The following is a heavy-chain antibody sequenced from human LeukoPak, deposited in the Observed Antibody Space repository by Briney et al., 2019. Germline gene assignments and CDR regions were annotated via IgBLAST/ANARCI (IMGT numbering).Heavy chain of an antibody. J-gene: IGHJ5*02. V-gene: IGHV4-59*01. CDR3: ARDALYCSGGSCYSNWFDP. Sequence: SETLSLTCTVSGGSISSYYWSWLRQPPGKGLEWIGYIYYSGSTNYNPSLKSRVTISVDTSKNQFSLKLSSVTAADTAVYYCARDALYCSGGSCYSNWFDPWGQGTLVTVSS. CDR2: IYYSGST. D-gene: IGHD2-15*01. CDR1: GGSISSYY.